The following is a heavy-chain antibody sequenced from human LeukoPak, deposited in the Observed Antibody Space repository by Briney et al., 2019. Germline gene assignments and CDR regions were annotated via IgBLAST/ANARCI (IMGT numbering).Heavy chain of an antibody. V-gene: IGHV3-30*18. CDR2: ISYDGSNK. J-gene: IGHJ4*02. Sequence: GGSLRLSCAASGFTVSSNYMSWVRQAPGKGLEWVAVISYDGSNKYYADSVKGRFTISRDNSKNTLYLQVNSLRAEDTAVYYCAKESGIAAARHLDYWGQGTLVTVSS. D-gene: IGHD6-13*01. CDR3: AKESGIAAARHLDY. CDR1: GFTVSSNY.